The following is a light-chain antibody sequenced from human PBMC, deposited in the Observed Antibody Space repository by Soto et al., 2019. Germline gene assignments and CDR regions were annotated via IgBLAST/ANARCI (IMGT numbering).Light chain of an antibody. CDR1: QGISSY. J-gene: IGKJ3*01. V-gene: IGKV1-9*01. Sequence: DIQLTQSPSFLSASVGDRVTITCRASQGISSYLAWYQQKPGKAPKLLIYAASTLQSGVPSRFSGSGSGTEFTLTISSLQPEYFATYYCQQLNSYLQFTFGPGTKVDIK. CDR3: QQLNSYLQFT. CDR2: AAS.